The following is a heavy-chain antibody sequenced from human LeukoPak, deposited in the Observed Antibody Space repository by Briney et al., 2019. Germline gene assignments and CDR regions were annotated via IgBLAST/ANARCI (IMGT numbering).Heavy chain of an antibody. Sequence: ASVKVSCKASGYTFTGYYMHWVRQAPGQGLEWMGWINPNSGGTNYAQKFQGRVTMTRDTSISTAYMELSRLRSDDTAVYYCAREVRRRYFDWLSNFDYWGQGTLVTVSS. J-gene: IGHJ4*02. CDR2: INPNSGGT. D-gene: IGHD3-9*01. CDR3: AREVRRRYFDWLSNFDY. V-gene: IGHV1-2*02. CDR1: GYTFTGYY.